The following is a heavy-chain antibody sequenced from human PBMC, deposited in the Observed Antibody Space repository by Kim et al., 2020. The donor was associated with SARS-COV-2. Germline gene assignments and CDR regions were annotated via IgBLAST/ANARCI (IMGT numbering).Heavy chain of an antibody. CDR2: ISSSGSTI. CDR1: GFTFSSYE. Sequence: GGSLRLSCAASGFTFSSYEMNWVRQAPGKGLEWVSYISSSGSTIYYADSVKGRFTISRDNAKNSLYLQMNSLRAEDTAVYYCARDHLTLNWENWYFDLWGRGTLVTVSS. CDR3: ARDHLTLNWENWYFDL. D-gene: IGHD1-1*01. V-gene: IGHV3-48*03. J-gene: IGHJ2*01.